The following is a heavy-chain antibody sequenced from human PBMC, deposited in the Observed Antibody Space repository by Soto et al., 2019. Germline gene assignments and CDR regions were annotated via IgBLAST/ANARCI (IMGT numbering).Heavy chain of an antibody. Sequence: QVQLVQSGAEVKEPESSVKVSCQASGGTFSSYALSWVRQAPGQGLEWMGGIIPLFRTPDYAQKFQGRVTITADESTSTAYMELSSLRSEDTAIYYCARDNGRPQLGGNYYYITDVWGQGTTITVSS. V-gene: IGHV1-69*12. D-gene: IGHD3-3*02. J-gene: IGHJ6*02. CDR3: ARDNGRPQLGGNYYYITDV. CDR2: IIPLFRTP. CDR1: GGTFSSYA.